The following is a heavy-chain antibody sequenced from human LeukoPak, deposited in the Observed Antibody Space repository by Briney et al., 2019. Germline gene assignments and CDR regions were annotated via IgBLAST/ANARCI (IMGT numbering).Heavy chain of an antibody. V-gene: IGHV5-51*01. CDR2: MYPGDSDT. CDR1: GYSFISYW. J-gene: IGHJ4*02. D-gene: IGHD4-17*01. CDR3: AAGGDYSIFNY. Sequence: GESLKISCKGSGYSFISYWIGWVRQMPWKGLEWMGIMYPGDSDTRYSPSFQGLVTISADKSISTAYLQWSSLKASDTAMYYCAAGGDYSIFNYWGQGTLVTVSS.